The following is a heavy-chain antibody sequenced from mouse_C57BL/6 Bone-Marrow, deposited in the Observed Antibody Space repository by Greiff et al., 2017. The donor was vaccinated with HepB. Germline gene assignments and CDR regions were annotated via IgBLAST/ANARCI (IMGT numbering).Heavy chain of an antibody. Sequence: VQLKESEGGLVQPGSSMKLSCTASGFTFSDYYMAWVRQVPEKGLEWVANINYDGSSTYYLDSLKSRFIISRDNAKNILYLQMSSLKSEDTATYYCASRGGSSYWYFDVWGTGTTVTVSS. D-gene: IGHD1-1*01. CDR2: INYDGSST. V-gene: IGHV5-16*01. CDR1: GFTFSDYY. CDR3: ASRGGSSYWYFDV. J-gene: IGHJ1*03.